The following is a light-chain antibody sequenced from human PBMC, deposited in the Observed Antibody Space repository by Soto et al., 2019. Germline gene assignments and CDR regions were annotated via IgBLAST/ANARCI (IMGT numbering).Light chain of an antibody. J-gene: IGKJ5*01. CDR2: GAS. CDR3: QQYGGSPIT. V-gene: IGKV3-20*01. CDR1: QSVSAR. Sequence: EIVLTQSPDTLSLSPGESATLSCRASQSVSARLAWYKHKPGQAPTLLMSGASNRASGVPVRFSGSGSGTDFTLTITRLEPEDFALYYCQQYGGSPITFGLGTRLEIK.